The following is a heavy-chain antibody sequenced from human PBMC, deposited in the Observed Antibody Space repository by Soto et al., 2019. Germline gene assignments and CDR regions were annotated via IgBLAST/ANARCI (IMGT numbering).Heavy chain of an antibody. J-gene: IGHJ4*02. CDR2: IYHSGST. V-gene: IGHV4-30-2*01. Sequence: PSETLSLTCAVSGGSISSGGYSWIWIRQPPGKGLEWIGYIYHSGSTYYNPSLKSRVTISVDRSKNQFSLKLSSVTAADTAVYYCARVSVAGTLFDYWGQGTLVTVSS. CDR1: GGSISSGGYS. D-gene: IGHD6-19*01. CDR3: ARVSVAGTLFDY.